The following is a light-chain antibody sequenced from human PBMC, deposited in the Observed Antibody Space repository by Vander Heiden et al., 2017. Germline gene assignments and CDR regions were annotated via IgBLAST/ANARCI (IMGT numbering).Light chain of an antibody. V-gene: IGKV1-39*01. CDR1: QSVTSY. Sequence: DIQMTPSPSSLSASVGNSVTITCRASQSVTSYLNWYQQKPGKSPKLLIYATSTLQSGVPSRFSGSGSGTHFTLTISSLQPEDFATYYCQQSYSSPYSFGQGTRLEIK. J-gene: IGKJ2*01. CDR2: ATS. CDR3: QQSYSSPYS.